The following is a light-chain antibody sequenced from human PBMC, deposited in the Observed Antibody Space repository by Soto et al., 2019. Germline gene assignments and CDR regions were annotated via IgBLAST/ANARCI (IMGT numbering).Light chain of an antibody. CDR1: QRVSPY. J-gene: IGKJ2*01. V-gene: IGKV3-11*01. Sequence: EIVLTQSPATLSLSPGERATLSCRASQRVSPYLGWYQQKPGQAPRLLIYDASNRASGIPARFSGSGSGTDFPRTISSLEPEDFAGYYCHQRSNWPPYTFGQGTKVEIK. CDR3: HQRSNWPPYT. CDR2: DAS.